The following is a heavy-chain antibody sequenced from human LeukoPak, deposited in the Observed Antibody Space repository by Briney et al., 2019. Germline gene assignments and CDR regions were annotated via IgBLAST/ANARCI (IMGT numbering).Heavy chain of an antibody. V-gene: IGHV3-48*01. J-gene: IGHJ4*02. D-gene: IGHD3-10*01. CDR1: GFTFSNYN. CDR2: ISSSSNII. CDR3: ARDFAREFTIDY. Sequence: GGSLRLSCAASGFTFSNYNMNWVRQPPGKGLQWVSYISSSSNIIYYADSVKGRFTISRDNAKNSLFLRMNSLRAEDTAVYYCARDFAREFTIDYWGQGTLVTVSS.